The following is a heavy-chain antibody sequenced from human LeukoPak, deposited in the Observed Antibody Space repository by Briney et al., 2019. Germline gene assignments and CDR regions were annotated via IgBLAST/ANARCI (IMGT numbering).Heavy chain of an antibody. D-gene: IGHD3-16*01. J-gene: IGHJ4*02. V-gene: IGHV1-2*06. CDR3: ARDRADTFGNDY. CDR2: INPNSGGT. Sequence: GASVKVSCKASGYTFTGYYMHWVRQAPGQGLEWMGRINPNSGGTNYAQKFQGRVTMTRDTSISTAYMELSRLRSDDTAVYYCARDRADTFGNDYWGQGTLVTVSS. CDR1: GYTFTGYY.